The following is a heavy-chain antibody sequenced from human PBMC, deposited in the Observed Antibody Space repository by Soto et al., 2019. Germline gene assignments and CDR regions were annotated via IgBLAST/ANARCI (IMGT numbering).Heavy chain of an antibody. J-gene: IGHJ4*02. CDR3: AREEKQLSRYGGDFDY. CDR1: DVSVNTGNYY. V-gene: IGHV4-61*01. D-gene: IGHD3-16*01. Sequence: QVQLQESGPGLVKPSETLSLTCSVSDVSVNTGNYYWSWIRQPPGQGLEWIGHIYYIGTTNYNPSHKSRVTISVDTSKNQFSLKVTSVTAADTAVYFCAREEKQLSRYGGDFDYWGQGIMVTVSS. CDR2: IYYIGTT.